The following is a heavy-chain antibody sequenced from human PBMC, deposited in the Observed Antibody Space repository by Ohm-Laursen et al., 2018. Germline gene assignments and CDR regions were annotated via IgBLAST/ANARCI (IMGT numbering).Heavy chain of an antibody. D-gene: IGHD3-3*01. CDR3: ARSPSSGYFDY. CDR2: IYSGGST. J-gene: IGHJ4*02. Sequence: SLRLSCTASGFTVSSNYMSWVRQAPGKGLEWVSVIYSGGSTYYADSVKGRFTISRDNSKNTLYLQMNSLRAEDTAVYYCARSPSSGYFDYWGQGTMVTVSS. V-gene: IGHV3-53*01. CDR1: GFTVSSNY.